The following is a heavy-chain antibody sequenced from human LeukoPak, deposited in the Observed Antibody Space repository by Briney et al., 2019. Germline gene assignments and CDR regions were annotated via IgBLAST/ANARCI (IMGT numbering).Heavy chain of an antibody. CDR2: ISCDGSNK. J-gene: IGHJ6*02. D-gene: IGHD2/OR15-2a*01. V-gene: IGHV3-30-3*01. Sequence: GGSLRLSCAASGFTFSSYAMHWVRQAPGKGLEWVAVISCDGSNKYYADSVKGRFTISRDNSKNTLYLQMNSLRAEDTAVYYCARMLYDYYGMDVWGQGTTVTVSS. CDR1: GFTFSSYA. CDR3: ARMLYDYYGMDV.